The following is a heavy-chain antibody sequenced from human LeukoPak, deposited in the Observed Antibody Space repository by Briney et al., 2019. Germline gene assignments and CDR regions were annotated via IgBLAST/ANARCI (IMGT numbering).Heavy chain of an antibody. CDR3: ARVNHERLRLDV. Sequence: KTSQTLSLTCTVSGGSINSGDYFRSWIRQHPGKGLEWIGYIHYSESTHYNPSLKTRITISLDRSKNEFSLKLSSVTAADTAVYYCARVNHERLRLDVWGQGTTVTVSS. V-gene: IGHV4-31*03. J-gene: IGHJ6*02. CDR1: GGSINSGDYF. CDR2: IHYSEST. D-gene: IGHD2-21*02.